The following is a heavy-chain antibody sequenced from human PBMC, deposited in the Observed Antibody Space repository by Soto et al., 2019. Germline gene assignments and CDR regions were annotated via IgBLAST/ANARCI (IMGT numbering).Heavy chain of an antibody. CDR2: MHSTGTS. CDR3: AISGNTFDRVV. V-gene: IGHV4-59*02. Sequence: SETLSLTCSVSGAFVSGSFWSWIRQPPGKGLEYIGFMHSTGTSNYNSSLKSRVSVSVDTSKNQISLNLKSVTAEDTAVYYCAISGNTFDRVVWGRGILVTVSS. D-gene: IGHD2-2*02. J-gene: IGHJ4*02. CDR1: GAFVSGSF.